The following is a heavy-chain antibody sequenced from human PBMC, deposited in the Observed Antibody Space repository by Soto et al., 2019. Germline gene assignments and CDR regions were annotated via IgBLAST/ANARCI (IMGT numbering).Heavy chain of an antibody. V-gene: IGHV4-39*01. D-gene: IGHD3-10*02. CDR3: ARHSHMLNNWFDP. J-gene: IGHJ5*02. Sequence: SEXXSXXXSXXXASXXSTXYXXXXXXXPPGKGLQWIGSIHYTGSIDYSPSLKGRVSMSVDTSKNELSLRLNSVTAADTAVYYCARHSHMLNNWFDPCGQGALVTVSS. CDR2: IHYTGSI. CDR1: XASXXSTXYX.